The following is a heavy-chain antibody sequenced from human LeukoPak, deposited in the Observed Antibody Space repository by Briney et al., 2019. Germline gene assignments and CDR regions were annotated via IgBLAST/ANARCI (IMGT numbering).Heavy chain of an antibody. CDR3: ATSVTSSSGWYYGY. CDR2: IYYGGRT. CDR1: GGSISSLSYY. V-gene: IGHV4-39*01. J-gene: IGHJ4*02. D-gene: IGHD6-19*01. Sequence: SETLSLTCSVSGGSISSLSYYWGWVRQPPGKGLEWIGSIYYGGRTYYNPSLKSRVTMPVDTSKNQFSLKLSSVTAADTAIYYCATSVTSSSGWYYGYWGQGSLVTVSS.